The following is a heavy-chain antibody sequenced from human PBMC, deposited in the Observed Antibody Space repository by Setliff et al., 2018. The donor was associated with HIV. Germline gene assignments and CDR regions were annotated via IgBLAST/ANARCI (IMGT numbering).Heavy chain of an antibody. V-gene: IGHV4-4*02. CDR1: GGSISSYNW. CDR3: AAFPTLGIYYGMDV. J-gene: IGHJ6*02. D-gene: IGHD2-15*01. Sequence: ETLSLTCVVSGGSISSYNWWSWVRQPPGKGLEWIGEIYHSGSTNYNPSLKSRVTISVDKSKKQFSLKLSSVTATDTAVYYCAAFPTLGIYYGMDVWGQGTTVTVSS. CDR2: IYHSGST.